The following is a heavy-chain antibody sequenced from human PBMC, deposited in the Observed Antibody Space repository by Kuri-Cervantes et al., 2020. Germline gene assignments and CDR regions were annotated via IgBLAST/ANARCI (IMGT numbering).Heavy chain of an antibody. D-gene: IGHD3-22*01. CDR2: MYDSGNT. Sequence: GSLRLSCNVSGGPISSYTWAWIRQSPGRGLQWIGFMYDSGNTHYSLSLEGRVTISGHTSKSQLSLKLTSVTAADTAVYYCARVGPYYYDSGGYMIPNWFDLWGQGTLVTVSS. CDR1: GGPISSYT. V-gene: IGHV4-59*13. J-gene: IGHJ5*02. CDR3: ARVGPYYYDSGGYMIPNWFDL.